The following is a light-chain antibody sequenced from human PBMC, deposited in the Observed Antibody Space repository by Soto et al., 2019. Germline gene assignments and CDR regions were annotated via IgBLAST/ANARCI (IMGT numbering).Light chain of an antibody. Sequence: EVVMTQSPATLSVSPGERATLSCRASQSVGSNLAWYQQKPGQAPRLLIYRASTSVTHSPPRFSGSGSGTEFILPISSLQSEDFVVYYCHQYYRWSQTFGQGTKVELK. CDR3: HQYYRWSQT. J-gene: IGKJ1*01. CDR2: RAS. V-gene: IGKV3-15*01. CDR1: QSVGSN.